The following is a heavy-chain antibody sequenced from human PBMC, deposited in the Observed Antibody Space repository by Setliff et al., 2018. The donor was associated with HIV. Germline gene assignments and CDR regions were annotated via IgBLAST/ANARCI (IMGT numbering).Heavy chain of an antibody. CDR2: IHTSGTT. CDR3: ARQPRWLQFPRYFDY. V-gene: IGHV4-59*08. Sequence: SETLSLTCTVSGDSSSNDYWTWVRQPPGKGLEWIGNIHTSGTTKYNPSLNSRVTISVDTSKNQFSLKLSSVTAADTAVYYCARQPRWLQFPRYFDYWGQGTLVTVSS. D-gene: IGHD5-12*01. J-gene: IGHJ4*02. CDR1: GDSSSNDY.